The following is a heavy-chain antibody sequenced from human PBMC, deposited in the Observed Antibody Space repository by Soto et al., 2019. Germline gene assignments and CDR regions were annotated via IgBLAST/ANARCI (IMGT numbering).Heavy chain of an antibody. CDR1: GGTFSSYA. J-gene: IGHJ6*02. CDR2: IIPIFGTA. CDR3: ARELCVGECRPRRDTVTLAGYYYGMDV. V-gene: IGHV1-69*13. D-gene: IGHD4-4*01. Sequence: GASVKVSCKASGGTFSSYAISWVRQAPGQGLEWMGGIIPIFGTANYAQKFQGRVTITADESTSTAYMELSSLRSEDTAVYYCARELCVGECRPRRDTVTLAGYYYGMDVWGQGTTVTVSS.